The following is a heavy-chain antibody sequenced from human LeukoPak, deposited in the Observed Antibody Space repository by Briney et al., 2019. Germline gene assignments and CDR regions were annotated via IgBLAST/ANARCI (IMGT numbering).Heavy chain of an antibody. V-gene: IGHV3-48*03. CDR2: ISSSGSTI. J-gene: IGHJ5*02. CDR1: GFTFSSYE. D-gene: IGHD6-13*01. Sequence: GGSLRLSCAASGFTFSSYEMNWVRQAPGKGLEWVSYISSSGSTIYYADSVKGRFTISRDNAKNSLYLQMNSLRVEDTAVYYCARDSSGWYHWFDPWGQGTLVTVSS. CDR3: ARDSSGWYHWFDP.